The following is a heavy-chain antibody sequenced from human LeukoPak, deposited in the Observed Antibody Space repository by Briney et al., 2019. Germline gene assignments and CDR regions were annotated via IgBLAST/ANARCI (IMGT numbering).Heavy chain of an antibody. CDR3: ARKSERPSDSSGYYKDYYYMDV. CDR2: IIPIFGTA. CDR1: RCTFRRYA. D-gene: IGHD3-22*01. V-gene: IGHV1-69*05. J-gene: IGHJ6*03. Sequence: SSVTVSCMACRCTFRRYAISWVRQAPGQGLEWMGGIIPIFGTANYAQRFQGRVTITTDESTSTAYMELSSLRSEDTAVYYCARKSERPSDSSGYYKDYYYMDVWGKGTTVTVSS.